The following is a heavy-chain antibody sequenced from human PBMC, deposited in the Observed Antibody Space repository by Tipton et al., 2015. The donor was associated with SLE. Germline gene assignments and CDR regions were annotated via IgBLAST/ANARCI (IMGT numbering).Heavy chain of an antibody. CDR3: ATSPLTV. V-gene: IGHV4-39*07. CDR1: GGSISSSSYY. J-gene: IGHJ4*02. CDR2: MYYSGST. Sequence: TLSLTCTVSGGSISSSSYYWGWIRQPPGKGLEWIGSMYYSGSTYYNAPLKSRVTISVDTSKNQFSLKLSSVTAADTAVYYCATSPLTVWGQGTLVTVSS.